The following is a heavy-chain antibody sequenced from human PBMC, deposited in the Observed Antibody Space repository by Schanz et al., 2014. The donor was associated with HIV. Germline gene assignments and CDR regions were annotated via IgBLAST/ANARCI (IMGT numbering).Heavy chain of an antibody. V-gene: IGHV1-8*01. CDR1: GYTFTSYY. CDR2: MDPATGNS. J-gene: IGHJ6*02. D-gene: IGHD1-26*01. Sequence: QVQLVQSGAEVKKPGASVKVSCKASGYTFTSYYMHWVRHVIGQGLQWMGWMDPATGNSDLDQKFQVRVTMTRDTSIGTAYMELISLTSDDSAVYYCSRGVKWEGLMDVWGQGTTVTVSS. CDR3: SRGVKWEGLMDV.